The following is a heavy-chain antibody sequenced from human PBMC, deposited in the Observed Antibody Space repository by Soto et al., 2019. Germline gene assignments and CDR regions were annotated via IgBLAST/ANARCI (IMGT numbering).Heavy chain of an antibody. J-gene: IGHJ2*01. CDR2: IYWDVDK. CDR1: GFSLSTSGVG. CDR3: AHGSTVTNGHDWYFDL. D-gene: IGHD4-17*01. V-gene: IGHV2-5*02. Sequence: QITLKESGPTLVKPTQTLTLTCTFSGFSLSTSGVGVGWIRQPPGKALEWLALIYWDVDKRYSPSLKSRLTITKDTSKNQVVLTMTNMDPVDTATYYCAHGSTVTNGHDWYFDLWGRGTLVTVSS.